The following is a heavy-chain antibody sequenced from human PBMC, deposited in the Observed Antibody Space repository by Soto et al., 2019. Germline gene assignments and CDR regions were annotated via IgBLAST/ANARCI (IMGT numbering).Heavy chain of an antibody. CDR1: GFTFTRYS. CDR3: ARESEDLTSNFDY. J-gene: IGHJ4*02. CDR2: ISSTTNYI. V-gene: IGHV3-21*06. Sequence: PGGSLILSCAASGFTFTRYSMNWVRQAPGKGLEWVSSISSTTNYIYYGDSMKGRFTISRDNAKNSLYLEMNSLRAEDTAVYYCARESEDLTSNFDYWGQGTLVTVS.